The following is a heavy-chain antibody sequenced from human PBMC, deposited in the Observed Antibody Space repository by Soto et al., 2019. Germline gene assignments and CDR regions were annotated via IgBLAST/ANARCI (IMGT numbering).Heavy chain of an antibody. CDR3: ARDFWSGYAPVYGVDV. Sequence: GGSLRLSCAASGFTFISYGMHWVRQAPGKGLEWVAVIWYDGTNKYYADSVKGRFTISRDNSKNTLYLQMNSLRAEDTAVYYYARDFWSGYAPVYGVDVWGQGTTVTVSS. CDR2: IWYDGTNK. J-gene: IGHJ6*02. D-gene: IGHD3-3*01. V-gene: IGHV3-33*01. CDR1: GFTFISYG.